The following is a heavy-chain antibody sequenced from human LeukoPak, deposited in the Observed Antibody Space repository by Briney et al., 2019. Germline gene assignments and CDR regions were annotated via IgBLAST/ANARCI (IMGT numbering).Heavy chain of an antibody. CDR2: ISGSGGST. D-gene: IGHD3-10*01. V-gene: IGHV3-23*01. Sequence: GGSLRLSCAASGFTFSSYAMSWVRQAPGKGLEWVSAISGSGGSTYYADSVKGRFTISRDNSKSTLYLQMNSLRAEDTAVYYCAGLLWFGELPYYYGMDVRGQGTTVTVSS. CDR3: AGLLWFGELPYYYGMDV. CDR1: GFTFSSYA. J-gene: IGHJ6*02.